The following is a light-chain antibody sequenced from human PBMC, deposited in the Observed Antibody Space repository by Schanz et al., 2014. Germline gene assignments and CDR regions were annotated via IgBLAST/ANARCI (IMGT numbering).Light chain of an antibody. CDR2: GNN. CDR3: QSYDNNLRGV. J-gene: IGLJ3*02. V-gene: IGLV1-40*01. CDR1: RSNIGADYD. Sequence: QSVLTQPPSVSGAPGQRVTISCAGSRSNIGADYDVHWYQQFPGTAPKLLIYGNNNRPSGVPDRFPGSKSGTSASLAITGLQAEDEADYYFQSYDNNLRGVFGGGTKLTVL.